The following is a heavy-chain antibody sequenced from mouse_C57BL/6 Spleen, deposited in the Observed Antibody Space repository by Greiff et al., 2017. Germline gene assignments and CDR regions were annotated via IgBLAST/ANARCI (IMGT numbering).Heavy chain of an antibody. CDR2: INPNYGTT. CDR3: ARERYGSRKGYFDV. V-gene: IGHV1-39*01. CDR1: GYSFTDYN. Sequence: VQLQQSGPELVKPGASVKISCKASGYSFTDYNMNWVKQSNGKSLEWIGVINPNYGTTSYNQKFKGKATLTVDQSSSTAYMQLNSLTSEDSAVYYRARERYGSRKGYFDVWGTGTTVTVSS. D-gene: IGHD1-1*01. J-gene: IGHJ1*03.